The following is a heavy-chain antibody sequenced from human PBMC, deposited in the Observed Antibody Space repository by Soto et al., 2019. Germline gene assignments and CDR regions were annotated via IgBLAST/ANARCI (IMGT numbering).Heavy chain of an antibody. Sequence: EVQLLESGGGLVQPGGSLRLSCGASGFTFSIYEMGWVRQAPGKGLEWVSGISASGGSTYDADSVKGRFIISRDNAKNSLYLQMNSLRAEDAAVYYCARGHSAYRWGQGTLVTVSS. CDR1: GFTFSIYE. J-gene: IGHJ5*02. V-gene: IGHV3-23*01. D-gene: IGHD1-26*01. CDR2: ISASGGST. CDR3: ARGHSAYR.